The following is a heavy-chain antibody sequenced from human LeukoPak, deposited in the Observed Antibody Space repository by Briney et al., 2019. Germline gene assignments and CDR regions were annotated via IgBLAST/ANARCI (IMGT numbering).Heavy chain of an antibody. CDR1: GFTFSSYS. D-gene: IGHD3-10*01. CDR2: ISSSSSYI. V-gene: IGHV3-21*01. Sequence: GGSLRLSCAASGFTFSSYSMNWVRQAPGKGLEWVSSISSSSSYIYYADSVKGRFTISRDNAKNSLYLQMNSLRAEDTAVYYCARSRDYYGSGSYLLWFDPWGQGTLVTVSS. J-gene: IGHJ5*02. CDR3: ARSRDYYGSGSYLLWFDP.